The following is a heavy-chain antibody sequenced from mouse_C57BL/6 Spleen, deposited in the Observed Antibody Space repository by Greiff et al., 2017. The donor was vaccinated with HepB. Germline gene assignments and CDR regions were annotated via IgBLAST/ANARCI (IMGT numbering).Heavy chain of an antibody. CDR1: GFSFNTYA. D-gene: IGHD1-1*01. Sequence: EVKLMESGGGLVQPKGSLKLSCAASGFSFNTYAMNWVRQAPGKGLEWVARIRSKSNNYATYYADSVKDRFTISRDDSESMLYLQMNNLKTEDTAMYYCVRLSTVEAYWGQGTLVTVSA. CDR3: VRLSTVEAY. J-gene: IGHJ3*01. V-gene: IGHV10-1*01. CDR2: IRSKSNNYAT.